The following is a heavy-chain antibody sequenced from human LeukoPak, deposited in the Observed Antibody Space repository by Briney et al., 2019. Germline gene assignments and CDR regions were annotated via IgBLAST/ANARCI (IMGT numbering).Heavy chain of an antibody. CDR1: GFTFSSYA. CDR3: AKDGKQVVQKH. Sequence: GGSLRLSCAASGFTFSSYAMSWVRQAPGKGLEWVSAISGSGGSTYYADSVKGRFTISRDNSKNTLYLQVNSLRAEDTAVYYCAKDGKQVVQKHWGQGTLVTVSS. V-gene: IGHV3-23*01. CDR2: ISGSGGST. J-gene: IGHJ1*01. D-gene: IGHD6-13*01.